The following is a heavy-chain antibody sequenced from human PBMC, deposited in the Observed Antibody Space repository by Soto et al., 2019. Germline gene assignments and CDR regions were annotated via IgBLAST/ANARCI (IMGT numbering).Heavy chain of an antibody. CDR2: IYTSGST. V-gene: IGHV4-4*07. Sequence: SETLSLTCTVSGGSISSYYWSWIRQPAGKGLEWIGRIYTSGSTNYNPSLKSRVTMSVDTSKNQFSLKLSSVTAADTAVYYCAREGIRHDFWSGSPLDHYFDYWGQGTLVTVSS. D-gene: IGHD3-3*01. CDR3: AREGIRHDFWSGSPLDHYFDY. J-gene: IGHJ4*02. CDR1: GGSISSYY.